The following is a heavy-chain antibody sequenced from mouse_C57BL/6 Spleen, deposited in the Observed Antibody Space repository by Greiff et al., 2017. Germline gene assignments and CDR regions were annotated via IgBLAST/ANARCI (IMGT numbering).Heavy chain of an antibody. CDR2: INPNNGGT. CDR1: GYTFTDYY. J-gene: IGHJ2*01. V-gene: IGHV1-26*01. Sequence: VQLQQSGPELVKPGASVKISCKASGYTFTDYYMNWVKQSHGKSLEWIGDINPNNGGTSYNQKFKGKATLTVDKSSSTAYMELRSLTSEDSAVYYCARNSNYEGYFDYWGQGTTLTVSS. CDR3: ARNSNYEGYFDY. D-gene: IGHD2-5*01.